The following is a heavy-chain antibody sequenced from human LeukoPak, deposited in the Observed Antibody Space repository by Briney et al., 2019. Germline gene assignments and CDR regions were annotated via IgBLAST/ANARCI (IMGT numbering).Heavy chain of an antibody. CDR2: ISSSSSYI. Sequence: GGSLRLSCAASGFTFSSYSMNWVRQAPGKGLEWVSSISSSSSYIYYADSVKGRFTISRDNAKNSLYLQMNSLRAEDTAVYYCARDQPQGGAGIDYWGQGTLVTVSS. D-gene: IGHD4/OR15-4a*01. CDR3: ARDQPQGGAGIDY. V-gene: IGHV3-21*01. J-gene: IGHJ4*02. CDR1: GFTFSSYS.